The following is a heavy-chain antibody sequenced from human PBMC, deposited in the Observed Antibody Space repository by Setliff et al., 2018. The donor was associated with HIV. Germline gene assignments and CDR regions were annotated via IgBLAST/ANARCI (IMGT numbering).Heavy chain of an antibody. V-gene: IGHV4-59*08. CDR2: IFDSGTT. D-gene: IGHD3-10*01. Sequence: SETLSLTCTVSGGSITSYYWNWIRQSPGKGLEWIGYIFDSGTTKYNPSVTSRVTISVDASKNQFFLQLISVTAADTAVYYCARQGGYNSPLMVWGQGKLATVSS. J-gene: IGHJ4*02. CDR1: GGSITSYY. CDR3: ARQGGYNSPLMV.